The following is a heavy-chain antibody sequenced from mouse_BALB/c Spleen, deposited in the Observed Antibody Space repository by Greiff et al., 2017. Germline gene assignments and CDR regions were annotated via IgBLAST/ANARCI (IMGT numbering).Heavy chain of an antibody. V-gene: IGHV1-5*01. CDR3: TTDYGSSEAWFAY. J-gene: IGHJ3*01. CDR1: GYSFTSYW. CDR2: IYPGNSDT. D-gene: IGHD1-1*01. Sequence: VHVKQSGTVLARPGASVKMSCKASGYSFTSYWMHWVKQRPGQGLEWIGAIYPGNSDTSYNQKFKGKAKLTAVTSASTAYMELSSLTNEDSAVYYCTTDYGSSEAWFAYWGQGTLVTVSA.